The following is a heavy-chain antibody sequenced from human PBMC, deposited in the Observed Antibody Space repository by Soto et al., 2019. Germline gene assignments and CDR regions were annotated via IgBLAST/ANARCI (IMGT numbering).Heavy chain of an antibody. CDR1: GGSISSSSYY. Sequence: SETLSLTCTVSGGSISSSSYYWGWIRQPPGKGLEWIGSIYYSGSTYYNPSLKSRVTISVDTSKNQSSLKLSSVTAADTAVYYCARRMIAVAGNYYYYGMDAWGQGTTVTVSS. J-gene: IGHJ6*02. V-gene: IGHV4-39*01. CDR3: ARRMIAVAGNYYYYGMDA. CDR2: IYYSGST. D-gene: IGHD6-19*01.